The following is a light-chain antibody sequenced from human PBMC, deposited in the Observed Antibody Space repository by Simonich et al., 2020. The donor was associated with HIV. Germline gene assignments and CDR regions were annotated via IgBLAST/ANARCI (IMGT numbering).Light chain of an antibody. CDR3: NSYTSSSTWV. J-gene: IGLJ3*02. CDR1: SSDVGGYNY. Sequence: QSALTQPASVSWSPGQSITISCTGTSSDVGGYNYVSWYQQHPGKAPKLMIYDVSKRPSGVSNRFSGSKSGNTASLTISGLQAEDEADYYCNSYTSSSTWVFGGGTKLTVL. V-gene: IGLV2-14*01. CDR2: DVS.